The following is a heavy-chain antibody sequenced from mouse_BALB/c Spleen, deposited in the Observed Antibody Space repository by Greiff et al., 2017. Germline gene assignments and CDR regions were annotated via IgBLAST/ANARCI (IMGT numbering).Heavy chain of an antibody. CDR2: IDPANGNT. D-gene: IGHD1-2*01. V-gene: IGHV14-3*02. Sequence: EVKLQESGAELVKPGASVKLSCTASGFNIKDTYMHWVKQRPEQGLEWIGRIDPANGNTKYDPKFQGKATITADTSSNTAYLQLSSLTSEDTAVYYCATGYGYVKEFAYWGQGTLVTVSA. CDR3: ATGYGYVKEFAY. J-gene: IGHJ3*01. CDR1: GFNIKDTY.